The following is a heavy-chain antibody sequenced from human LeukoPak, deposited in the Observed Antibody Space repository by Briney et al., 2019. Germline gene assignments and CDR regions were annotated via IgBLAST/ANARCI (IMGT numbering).Heavy chain of an antibody. J-gene: IGHJ4*02. CDR1: GFTFSSYS. D-gene: IGHD3-22*01. Sequence: GGSLRLSCAASGFTFSSYSMNWVRQAPGKGLEWVSYISSSSSTIYYADSVKGRFTISRDNAKNSLYLQMNSLRAEDTAVYYCAREPPYDSSGYYGDSWAQGTLVTVSS. CDR3: AREPPYDSSGYYGDS. V-gene: IGHV3-48*01. CDR2: ISSSSSTI.